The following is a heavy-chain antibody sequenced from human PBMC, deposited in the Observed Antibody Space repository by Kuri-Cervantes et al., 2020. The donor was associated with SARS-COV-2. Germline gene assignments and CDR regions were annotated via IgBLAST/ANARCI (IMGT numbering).Heavy chain of an antibody. J-gene: IGHJ5*02. D-gene: IGHD2-15*01. CDR3: ASGGKLRYGCYLSS. Sequence: SETLSLTCAVYGGSFSGYYWSWIRQPPGKGLEWIGEINHSGSTNYNPSLKSRVTISVDTSKNQFSLKLSSVTAADTAVYYCASGGKLRYGCYLSSWGQGTLVTVSS. V-gene: IGHV4-34*01. CDR2: INHSGST. CDR1: GGSFSGYY.